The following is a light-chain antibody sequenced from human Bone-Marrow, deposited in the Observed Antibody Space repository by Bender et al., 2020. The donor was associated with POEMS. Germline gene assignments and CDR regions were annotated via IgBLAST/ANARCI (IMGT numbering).Light chain of an antibody. CDR1: SSDVGSYNL. V-gene: IGLV2-23*01. CDR2: EDN. CDR3: CSHASGGLFGL. Sequence: QSALTQPPSVSGSPGQSVTISCTGTSSDVGSYNLVSWYQQHPDKAPKVMIYEDNKRPSGVSSRFSGSKSDNAASLTISGLQAGDEAIYYCCSHASGGLFGLFSGGTKLTVL. J-gene: IGLJ2*01.